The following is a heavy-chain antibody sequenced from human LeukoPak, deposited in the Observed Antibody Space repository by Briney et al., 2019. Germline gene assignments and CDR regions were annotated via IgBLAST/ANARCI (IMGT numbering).Heavy chain of an antibody. CDR1: GFTFSSYA. Sequence: GGSLRLSCAASGFTFSSYAMHWVRQAPDKGLEYVAVISNDGTYKYYGASVKGRFTISRDNSKNTLYLQMDSLRSEDTAVYSCTRKSGGSQRKMDDWFDPWGQGTLVIVSS. J-gene: IGHJ5*01. V-gene: IGHV3-30*04. D-gene: IGHD3-10*01. CDR2: ISNDGTYK. CDR3: TRKSGGSQRKMDDWFDP.